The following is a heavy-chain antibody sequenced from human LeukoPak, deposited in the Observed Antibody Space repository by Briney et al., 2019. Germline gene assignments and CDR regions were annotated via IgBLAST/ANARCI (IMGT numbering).Heavy chain of an antibody. CDR1: GGSISSYY. CDR2: IYTSGST. J-gene: IGHJ4*02. V-gene: IGHV4-4*07. CDR3: ARVIPRPYSGSPGGFDY. D-gene: IGHD1-26*01. Sequence: SETLSLTCTVSGGSISSYYWSWIRQPAGKGLEWIGRIYTSGSTNYNPSLKSRVTMSVDTSKNQFSLKLSSVTAADTAVYYCARVIPRPYSGSPGGFDYWGQGTLVTVSS.